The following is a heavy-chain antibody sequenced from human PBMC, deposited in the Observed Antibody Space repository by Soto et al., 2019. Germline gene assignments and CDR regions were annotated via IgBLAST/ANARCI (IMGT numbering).Heavy chain of an antibody. CDR3: ARAGRDFWSGYPEYWYFDL. D-gene: IGHD3-3*01. CDR2: ISSSSSTI. Sequence: EVQLVESGGGLVQPGGSLRLSCAASGFTFSSYSKNWVRQAPGKGLEWVSYISSSSSTIYYADSVKGRFTISRDNAKNSLYLQMNSLRAEDTAVYYCARAGRDFWSGYPEYWYFDLWGRGTLVTVSS. CDR1: GFTFSSYS. J-gene: IGHJ2*01. V-gene: IGHV3-48*01.